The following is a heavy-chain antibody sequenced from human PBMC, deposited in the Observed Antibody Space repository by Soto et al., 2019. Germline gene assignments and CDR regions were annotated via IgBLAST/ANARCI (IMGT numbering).Heavy chain of an antibody. J-gene: IGHJ4*02. CDR2: TNQDGSEK. V-gene: IGHV3-7*04. D-gene: IGHD1-26*01. CDR3: SGGVGDAF. CDR1: GFSFRSDW. Sequence: EDQLVESGGGLVHPGGSLRLTCAVSGFSFRSDWLNWVRQAPGKGLEWVAHTNQDGSEKYYLDSVKGRFTIFRDNAKNSLYLQMNSLRAEDTAVYYCSGGVGDAFWGQGTLVTVSS.